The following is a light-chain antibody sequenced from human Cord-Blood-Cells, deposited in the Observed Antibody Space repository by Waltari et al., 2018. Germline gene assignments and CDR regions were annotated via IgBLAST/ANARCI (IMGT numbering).Light chain of an antibody. J-gene: IGKJ2*01. V-gene: IGKV3-20*01. CDR1: QSVSSSY. Sequence: EIVLTQSPGTLSLSPGERATLSCRASQSVSSSYLAWYQQKPGQAPRLLIYGASSRATCIPDRFSGSGSGTDFTLTISRLEPEDFAVYYCQQYGSSPKLAKMYTFGQGTKLEIK. CDR3: QQYGSSPKLAKMYT. CDR2: GAS.